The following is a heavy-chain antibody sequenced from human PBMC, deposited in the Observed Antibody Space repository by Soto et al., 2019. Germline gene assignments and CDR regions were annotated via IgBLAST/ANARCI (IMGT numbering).Heavy chain of an antibody. CDR3: AKVRYYYDSSGPLDY. D-gene: IGHD3-22*01. CDR2: ISGGGGST. Sequence: PGGSLRLSCAASGFTFSSYAMSWVRQAPGKGLEWVSAISGGGGSTYYADPVKGRFTISRDNSKNTLYLQMNSLRAEDTAVYYCAKVRYYYDSSGPLDYWGQGTLVTVSS. CDR1: GFTFSSYA. V-gene: IGHV3-23*01. J-gene: IGHJ4*02.